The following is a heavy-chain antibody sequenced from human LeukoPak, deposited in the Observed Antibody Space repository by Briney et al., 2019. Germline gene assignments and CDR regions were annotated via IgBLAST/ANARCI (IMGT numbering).Heavy chain of an antibody. D-gene: IGHD3-3*01. J-gene: IGHJ5*02. Sequence: KASETLSLTCTVSGGSISSYYWSWIRQPPGKGLEWIGYIYYSGSTNYNPSLKSRVTISVDTSKNQFSLKLSSVTAADTAVYYCARGGFLEWFHWFDPWGQGTLVTVSS. CDR1: GGSISSYY. V-gene: IGHV4-59*01. CDR2: IYYSGST. CDR3: ARGGFLEWFHWFDP.